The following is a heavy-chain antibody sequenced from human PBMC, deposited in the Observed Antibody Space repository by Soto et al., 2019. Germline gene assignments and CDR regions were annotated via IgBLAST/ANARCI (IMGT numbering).Heavy chain of an antibody. D-gene: IGHD1-1*01. CDR3: ARGGRYRYGLDV. V-gene: IGHV4-59*01. CDR2: IYHSGPT. Sequence: QVQLQESGPGLVKPSETLFLTCTVSGGSFSPYYWSWIRQPPGKGLEWIGYIYHSGPTNYNPSLKSRLTISVDTSKNQLSPKLTSMTAADTAVYYCARGGRYRYGLDVWGQGTTVTVSS. J-gene: IGHJ6*02. CDR1: GGSFSPYY.